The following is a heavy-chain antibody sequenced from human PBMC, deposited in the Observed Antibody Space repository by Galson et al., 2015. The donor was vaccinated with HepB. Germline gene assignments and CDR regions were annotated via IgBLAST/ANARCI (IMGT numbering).Heavy chain of an antibody. D-gene: IGHD3-3*01. CDR2: INPNSGGT. V-gene: IGHV1-2*06. CDR3: ARRGSYDSLWGNWFDP. Sequence: SVKVSCKASGYTFTGYYMHWVRQAPGQGLEWMGRINPNSGGTNYAQKFQGRVTMTRDTSISTAYMELSRLRSDDTAVYYCARRGSYDSLWGNWFDPWGQGTLVTVSS. CDR1: GYTFTGYY. J-gene: IGHJ5*02.